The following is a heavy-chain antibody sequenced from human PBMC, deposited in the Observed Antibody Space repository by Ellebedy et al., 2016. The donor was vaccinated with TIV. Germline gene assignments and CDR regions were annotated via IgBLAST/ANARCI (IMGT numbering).Heavy chain of an antibody. Sequence: GGSLRLXXTASGVIFNNYDMVWVRQAPGKGLEWVAIIWYDGSNKDYVDHVKGRFTISRDNSKNTLYLQMNTLRAEDTAVYYCARWETGLTLEVWGQGTQVTVSS. V-gene: IGHV3-33*08. CDR3: ARWETGLTLEV. D-gene: IGHD1-26*01. J-gene: IGHJ3*01. CDR1: GVIFNNYD. CDR2: IWYDGSNK.